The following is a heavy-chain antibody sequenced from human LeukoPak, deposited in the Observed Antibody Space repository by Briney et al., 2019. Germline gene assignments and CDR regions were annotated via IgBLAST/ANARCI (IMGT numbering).Heavy chain of an antibody. Sequence: PGGSLRLSCAASGLTFSSYSMNWVRQAPGKGLEWVSSISSSSSYIYYADSVKGRFTISRDNAKNSLYLQMNSLRAEDTAVYYCARDVATMGDFWSGSAEAPLHSYYYYMDVWGKGTTVTVSS. CDR2: ISSSSSYI. J-gene: IGHJ6*03. V-gene: IGHV3-21*01. CDR1: GLTFSSYS. D-gene: IGHD3-3*01. CDR3: ARDVATMGDFWSGSAEAPLHSYYYYMDV.